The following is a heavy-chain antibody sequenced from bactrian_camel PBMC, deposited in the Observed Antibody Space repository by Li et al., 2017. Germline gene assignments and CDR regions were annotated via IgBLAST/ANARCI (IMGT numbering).Heavy chain of an antibody. CDR1: GFTFDDYG. J-gene: IGHJ4*01. CDR2: ISGGSNT. V-gene: IGHV3-1*01. D-gene: IGHD3*01. Sequence: VQLVESGGGLVQPGGALRLSCVGSGFTFDDYGMGWVRQAPGKGLEWVSSISGGSNTYYANSVKGRFTIARDNTKNTVYLQMLSLKSEDTALYYCATATSNTWVITVGQGTQVTVS.